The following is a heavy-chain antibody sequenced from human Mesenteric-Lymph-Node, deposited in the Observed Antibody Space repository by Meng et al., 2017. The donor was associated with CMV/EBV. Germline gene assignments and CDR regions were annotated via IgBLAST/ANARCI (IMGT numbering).Heavy chain of an antibody. D-gene: IGHD6-13*01. J-gene: IGHJ5*02. CDR2: ITYDGSNK. V-gene: IGHV3-30-3*01. Sequence: SGFTFSSYAMHWVRQAPGKGLEWVALITYDGSNKYYADSVKGRFTISRDNSKNTLNLQMSSLRAEDTAVYYCARAVAAPGRGNWFDPWGQGTLVTVSS. CDR3: ARAVAAPGRGNWFDP. CDR1: GFTFSSYA.